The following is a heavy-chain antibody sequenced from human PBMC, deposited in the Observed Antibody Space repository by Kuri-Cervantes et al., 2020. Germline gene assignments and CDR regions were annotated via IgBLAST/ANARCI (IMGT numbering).Heavy chain of an antibody. V-gene: IGHV3-30-3*01. CDR2: ISYDGSNK. D-gene: IGHD1-26*01. CDR3: AKDWGYSGSYGVISYYYGMDV. CDR1: GFTFSSYA. Sequence: GESLKISCAASGFTFSSYAMHWVRQAPGKGLEWVAVISYDGSNKYYADSVKGRLTISRDNSKNTLYLQMNSLRAEDTAVYYCAKDWGYSGSYGVISYYYGMDVWGQGTTVTVSS. J-gene: IGHJ6*02.